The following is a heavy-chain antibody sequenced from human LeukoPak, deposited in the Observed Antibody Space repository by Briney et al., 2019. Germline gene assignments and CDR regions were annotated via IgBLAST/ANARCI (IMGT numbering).Heavy chain of an antibody. V-gene: IGHV4-38-2*02. D-gene: IGHD3-10*01. CDR1: GYSISSSYY. J-gene: IGHJ4*02. CDR2: LYHSGST. Sequence: SETLSLTCTVSGYSISSSYYWGWIRQPPGKGLEWIGSLYHSGSTYYNPSLKSRVTISLDMSKSQFSLKLSSVTAADTAVYYCARGPDYYGSGSYYHRLDYWGQGTLVTVSS. CDR3: ARGPDYYGSGSYYHRLDY.